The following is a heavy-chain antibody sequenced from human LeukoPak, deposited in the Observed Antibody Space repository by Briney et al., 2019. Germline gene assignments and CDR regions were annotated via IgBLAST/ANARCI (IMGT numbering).Heavy chain of an antibody. CDR1: GGTFSSYA. V-gene: IGHV1-69*06. CDR3: VLASHPGIAAAGAQGDNWFDP. D-gene: IGHD6-13*01. Sequence: ASVKVSCKASGGTFSSYAIIWVRQAPGQGLEWMGGIIPIFGTANYAQKFQGRVTITADKSTSTAYMELSSLRSEDTAVYYCVLASHPGIAAAGAQGDNWFDPWGQGTLVTVSS. J-gene: IGHJ5*02. CDR2: IIPIFGTA.